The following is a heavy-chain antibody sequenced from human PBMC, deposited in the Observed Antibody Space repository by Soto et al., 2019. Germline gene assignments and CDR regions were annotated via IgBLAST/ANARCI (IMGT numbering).Heavy chain of an antibody. J-gene: IGHJ4*02. V-gene: IGHV1-69*02. Sequence: GASVKVSCKASGGTFSSHTISWVRQAPGQGLEWMGRIIPILGIANYAQKFQGRVTITADKSTSTAYMELSSLRSEDTAVYYCARGLDSYDILTGSLCYWGQGTLVTVS. CDR1: GGTFSSHT. D-gene: IGHD3-9*01. CDR2: IIPILGIA. CDR3: ARGLDSYDILTGSLCY.